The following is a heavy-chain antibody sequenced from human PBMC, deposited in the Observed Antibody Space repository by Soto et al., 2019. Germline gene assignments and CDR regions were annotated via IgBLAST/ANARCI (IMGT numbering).Heavy chain of an antibody. V-gene: IGHV4-4*02. CDR3: ARHEGWTGPDQ. Sequence: PSETLSLTCAVSGASIGSGGWWSWVRQPPGKGLEWIAEIFHDGNTNYSPPLKSRVTISVDKSQDQFSLNVYSVTAADTAVYYCARHEGWTGPDQWGQGTLVTVSS. CDR1: GASIGSGGW. D-gene: IGHD2-8*02. J-gene: IGHJ5*02. CDR2: IFHDGNT.